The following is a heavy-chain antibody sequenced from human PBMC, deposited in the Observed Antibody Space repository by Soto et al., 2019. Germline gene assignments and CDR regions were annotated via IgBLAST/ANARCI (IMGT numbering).Heavy chain of an antibody. CDR3: ARPLYSSGWYDTLAFDI. V-gene: IGHV3-13*01. CDR2: IGTAGDT. D-gene: IGHD6-19*01. CDR1: GFTFSSYD. Sequence: GGSLRLSCAASGFTFSSYDMHWVRQATGKGLEWVSAIGTAGDTYYPGSVKGRFTISRENAKNSLYLQMNSLGAEDTAVYYCARPLYSSGWYDTLAFDIWGQGTMVTVSS. J-gene: IGHJ3*02.